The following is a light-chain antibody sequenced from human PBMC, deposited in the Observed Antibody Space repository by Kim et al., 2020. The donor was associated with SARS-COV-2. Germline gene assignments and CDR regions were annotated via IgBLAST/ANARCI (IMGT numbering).Light chain of an antibody. Sequence: SYELTQPLSVSVALGQTARVACGGNNIGSKNVHWYQQKPGQAPVLVIYRDSNRPSGIPERFSGSNSGNTATLTINRAQAGDEGDYYCQVWDKSAHVLFGG. CDR2: RDS. CDR1: NIGSKN. CDR3: QVWDKSAHVL. V-gene: IGLV3-9*01. J-gene: IGLJ2*01.